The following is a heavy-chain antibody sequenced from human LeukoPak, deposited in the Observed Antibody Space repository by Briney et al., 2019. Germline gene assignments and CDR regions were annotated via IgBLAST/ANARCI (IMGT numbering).Heavy chain of an antibody. J-gene: IGHJ4*02. CDR2: VSTSGANI. V-gene: IGHV3-23*01. Sequence: PGGSLRLSCVASGFTFSNYAMSWVRQAPGKGLEWVSSVSTSGANIHYADSVKGRFTISRDNSRNTLFLQMTSLGAEDTAVYYCAKVGGRGGYWGEGESYFDHWGQGTLTTVSS. CDR3: AKVGGRGGYWGEGESYFDH. CDR1: GFTFSNYA. D-gene: IGHD5-24*01.